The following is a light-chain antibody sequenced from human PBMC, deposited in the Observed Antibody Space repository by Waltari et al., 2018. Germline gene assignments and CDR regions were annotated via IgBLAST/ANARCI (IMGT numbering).Light chain of an antibody. Sequence: DIQLTQSPSFLSASVGDRVTITCRASQGITSYLTWFQQIPGKAPKLLIYAASTLQSGVPSRFSGSGSGTEFTLTISSLQPEDFATYYCHQVNTYPLTFGGGTKVEIK. J-gene: IGKJ4*01. CDR1: QGITSY. CDR3: HQVNTYPLT. V-gene: IGKV1-9*01. CDR2: AAS.